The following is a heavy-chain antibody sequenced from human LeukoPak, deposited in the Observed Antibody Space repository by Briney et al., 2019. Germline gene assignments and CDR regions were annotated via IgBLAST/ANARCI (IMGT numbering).Heavy chain of an antibody. CDR2: IKQEGNVK. CDR3: ARLGGETTRFDL. Sequence: GGSLRLSXAASGFTFRSYRMSWVRQAPGRGLDWVATIKQEGNVKYYVDSVKGRFTISRDNAENSLYLQMNSLRVEDTAVYYCARLGGETTRFDLWGQGALVTVSS. V-gene: IGHV3-7*01. CDR1: GFTFRSYR. D-gene: IGHD3-16*01. J-gene: IGHJ5*02.